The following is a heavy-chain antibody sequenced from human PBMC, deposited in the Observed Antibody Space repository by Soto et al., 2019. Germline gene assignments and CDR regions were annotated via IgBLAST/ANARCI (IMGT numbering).Heavy chain of an antibody. V-gene: IGHV3-33*01. Sequence: QVQLVESGGGVVQPGRSLRLSCAASGFTFSSYGMHWVRQAPGKGLEWVAVIWYDGSNKYYADSVKGRFTISRDNSKNTRYLRMNSLRAEDTAVYYCALDYXDSQFVLNCWGRGTLVTVSS. D-gene: IGHD4-17*01. J-gene: IGHJ4*02. CDR3: ALDYXDSQFVLNC. CDR1: GFTFSSYG. CDR2: IWYDGSNK.